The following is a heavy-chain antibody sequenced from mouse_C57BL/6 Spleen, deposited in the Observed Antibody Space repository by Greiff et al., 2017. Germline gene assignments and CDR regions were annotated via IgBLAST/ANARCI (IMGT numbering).Heavy chain of an antibody. Sequence: VQLQESGAELVRPGASVTLSCKASGYTFNDYEMHWVKQTPVHGLEWIGAIDPETGGTAYNQKFKGKAILTADKSSSTAYMELRSLTSEDSAVYYCTRSTGTGTYFDVWGTGTTVTVSS. CDR3: TRSTGTGTYFDV. D-gene: IGHD4-1*02. V-gene: IGHV1-15*01. J-gene: IGHJ1*03. CDR2: IDPETGGT. CDR1: GYTFNDYE.